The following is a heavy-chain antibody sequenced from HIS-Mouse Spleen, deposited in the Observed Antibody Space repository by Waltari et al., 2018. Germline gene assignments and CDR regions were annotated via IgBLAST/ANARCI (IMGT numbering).Heavy chain of an antibody. V-gene: IGHV4-39*01. CDR2: IYYSGST. CDR1: GGSISSSSYY. Sequence: QLQLQESGPGLVKPSETLSLTCTVSGGSISSSSYYWGWIRQPPGKGLEWIGSIYYSGSTSYNPSLKSRVTISVDTSKNQFSLKLSSVTAADTAVYYCARRERYYYGSGSYYNGDYWGQGTLVTVSS. J-gene: IGHJ4*02. D-gene: IGHD3-10*01. CDR3: ARRERYYYGSGSYYNGDY.